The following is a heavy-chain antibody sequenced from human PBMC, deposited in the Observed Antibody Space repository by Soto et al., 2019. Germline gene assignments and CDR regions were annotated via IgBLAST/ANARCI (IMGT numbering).Heavy chain of an antibody. Sequence: GGSLRLSCAASGFTFSNAWMSWVRQAPGKGLEWVGRIKSKTDGGTTDYAAPVKGRFTILRDDSKNTLYLQMNSLKTEDTAVYYCTTERPPSGYCSGGSCPEYFQHWGQGTLVTVSS. V-gene: IGHV3-15*01. D-gene: IGHD2-15*01. CDR3: TTERPPSGYCSGGSCPEYFQH. J-gene: IGHJ1*01. CDR2: IKSKTDGGTT. CDR1: GFTFSNAW.